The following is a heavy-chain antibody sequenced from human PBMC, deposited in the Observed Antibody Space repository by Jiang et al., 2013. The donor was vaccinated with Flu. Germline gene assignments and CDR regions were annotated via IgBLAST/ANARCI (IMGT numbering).Heavy chain of an antibody. D-gene: IGHD5-18*01. J-gene: IGHJ4*02. V-gene: IGHV4-34*01. Sequence: SRVTISVDTSKNQFSLKLSSVTAADTAVYYCARGLRDTAMAPGWGQGTLVTVSS. CDR3: ARGLRDTAMAPG.